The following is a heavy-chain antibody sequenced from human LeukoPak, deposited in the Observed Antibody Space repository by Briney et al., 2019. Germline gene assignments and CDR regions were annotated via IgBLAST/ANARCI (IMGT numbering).Heavy chain of an antibody. D-gene: IGHD3-16*01. Sequence: GGSLRLSCTASGITLSNYWMHWVRQAPGKGPVWVSGIKTDGSFTTYADSVRGRFTISRDNAKNTVSLQMNSLRVDDTAMYYCTRLGAPXDKDEHRWGQGVLVTVSS. J-gene: IGHJ5*02. V-gene: IGHV3-74*01. CDR3: TRLGAPXDKDEHR. CDR1: GITLSNYW. CDR2: IKTDGSFT.